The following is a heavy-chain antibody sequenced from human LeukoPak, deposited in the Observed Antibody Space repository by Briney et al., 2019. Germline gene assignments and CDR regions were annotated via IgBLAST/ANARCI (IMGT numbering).Heavy chain of an antibody. D-gene: IGHD3-10*01. V-gene: IGHV4-34*01. CDR1: GGSFSGYY. Sequence: SETLSLTCAVYGGSFSGYYWSWVRQPPGKGLEWIGEINHSGSTNYNPPLKSRVSISVETSKNQFFLKLSSVTAADTAVYYCASSIRGTAWLNRWGQGTLVTVSS. CDR2: INHSGST. J-gene: IGHJ4*02. CDR3: ASSIRGTAWLNR.